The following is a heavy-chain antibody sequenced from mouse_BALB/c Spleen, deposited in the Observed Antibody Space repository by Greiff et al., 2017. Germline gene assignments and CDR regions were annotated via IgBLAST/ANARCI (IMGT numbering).Heavy chain of an antibody. CDR3: ARLSRHGNPDYYAMDY. Sequence: LVKTGASVKISCKASGYSFTGYYMHWVKQSHGKSLEWIGYISCYNGATSYNQKFKGKATFTVDTSSSTAYMQFNSLTSEDSAVYYCARLSRHGNPDYYAMDYWGQGTSVTVSA. V-gene: IGHV1S34*01. J-gene: IGHJ4*01. CDR2: ISCYNGAT. CDR1: GYSFTGYY. D-gene: IGHD2-1*01.